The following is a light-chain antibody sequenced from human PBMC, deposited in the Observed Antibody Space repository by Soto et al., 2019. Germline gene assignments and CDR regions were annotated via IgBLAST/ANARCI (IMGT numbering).Light chain of an antibody. CDR1: QDISNF. CDR2: DAS. Sequence: DIQMTQSPSSLSASVGDRVTITCQASQDISNFLNWYQQKPGKAPKLLIYDASDLETGVPSRFSGSGSGTDFTCTISSLQPEDIATYYCHQYDNLPLTFGGGTKVEIK. V-gene: IGKV1-33*01. CDR3: HQYDNLPLT. J-gene: IGKJ4*01.